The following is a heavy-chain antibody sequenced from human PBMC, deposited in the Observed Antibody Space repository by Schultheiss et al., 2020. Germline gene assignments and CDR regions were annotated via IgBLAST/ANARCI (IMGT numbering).Heavy chain of an antibody. CDR2: ISGSGGST. Sequence: GGSLRLSCVASGFPFGSYEMSWVRQAPGKGLEWVSAISGSGGSTYYADSVKGRFTISRDNSKNTLYLQMNSLRAEDTAVYYCAKDRVVRGVEVDYWGQGTLVTVSS. D-gene: IGHD3-10*01. V-gene: IGHV3-23*01. J-gene: IGHJ4*02. CDR3: AKDRVVRGVEVDY. CDR1: GFPFGSYE.